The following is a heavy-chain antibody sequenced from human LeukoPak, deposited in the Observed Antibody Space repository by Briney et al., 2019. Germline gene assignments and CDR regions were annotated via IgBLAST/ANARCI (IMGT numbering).Heavy chain of an antibody. D-gene: IGHD4-23*01. CDR1: GFPFSSYA. V-gene: IGHV3-23*01. J-gene: IGHJ4*02. CDR2: ISNSDDST. CDR3: ARRAGGYSHPYDY. Sequence: GGSLRLSCAASGFPFSSYAMSWVRQAPGKGLEWVSTISNSDDSTYYADSVKGRFTISRDNSENTLFLRMNSLRAEDTAVYYCARRAGGYSHPYDYWGQGILVTVSS.